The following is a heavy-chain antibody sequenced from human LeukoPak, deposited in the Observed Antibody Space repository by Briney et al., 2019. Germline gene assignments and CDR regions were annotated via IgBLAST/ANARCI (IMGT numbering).Heavy chain of an antibody. J-gene: IGHJ4*02. Sequence: ASVKVSCKASGYTFTSYYMHWVRQAPGQGLEWMGIINPSGGSTSYAQKFQGRVTMTRDTSTSTVYMELSSLRSEDTAVYYCARDWGYYYGSGSYSYYFDYWGQGTLVTVSS. CDR1: GYTFTSYY. CDR2: INPSGGST. D-gene: IGHD3-10*01. CDR3: ARDWGYYYGSGSYSYYFDY. V-gene: IGHV1-46*01.